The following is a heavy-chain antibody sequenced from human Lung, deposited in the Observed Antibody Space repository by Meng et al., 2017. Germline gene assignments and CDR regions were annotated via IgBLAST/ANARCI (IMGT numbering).Heavy chain of an antibody. CDR3: ARDEDISAAGKLFGDY. D-gene: IGHD6-13*01. CDR1: GYTFNAYY. J-gene: IGHJ4*02. CDR2: INPNTDDT. Sequence: ASVKVSCKPSGYTFNAYYIHWVRQAPGQGLEWMRRINPNTDDTHYAQKFQDRVTMTSDTSISTAYMELSRLRSDDTAVYYCARDEDISAAGKLFGDYWGQGTLVTVSS. V-gene: IGHV1-2*06.